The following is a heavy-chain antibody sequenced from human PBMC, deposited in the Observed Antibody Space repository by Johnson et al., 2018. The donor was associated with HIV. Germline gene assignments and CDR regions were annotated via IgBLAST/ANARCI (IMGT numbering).Heavy chain of an antibody. CDR2: IRYDGSNK. D-gene: IGHD1-26*01. Sequence: VQLVESGGGVVQPGGSLRLSCAASGFTFSSYGMHWVRQAPGKGLEWVAFIRYDGSNKYYADSVKGRFTISRDSSKNTLYLQMGSLRAEDMAVYYCARGWELLTPAFDIWGQGTMVTVSS. V-gene: IGHV3-30*02. CDR3: ARGWELLTPAFDI. CDR1: GFTFSSYG. J-gene: IGHJ3*02.